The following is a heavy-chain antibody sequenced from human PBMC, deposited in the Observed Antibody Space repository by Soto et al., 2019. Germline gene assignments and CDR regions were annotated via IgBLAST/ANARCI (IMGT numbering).Heavy chain of an antibody. Sequence: QVQLVQSGAEVKKPGASVKVSCKASGYTFTGCYMHWVRQAPGQGPEWMGWINPNSGGTTYAQQFQGRVTVTRDTSISTAYMELRSLRSDDAAVYFCARGGSSSLDYWGQGTLVTVSS. CDR3: ARGGSSSLDY. CDR1: GYTFTGCY. CDR2: INPNSGGT. V-gene: IGHV1-2*02. D-gene: IGHD6-6*01. J-gene: IGHJ4*02.